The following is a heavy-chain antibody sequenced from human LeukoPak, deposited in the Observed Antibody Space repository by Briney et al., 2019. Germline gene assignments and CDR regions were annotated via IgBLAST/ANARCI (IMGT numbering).Heavy chain of an antibody. CDR2: IYYSGST. CDR3: ARRQPSSGWYGGGTNWFDP. V-gene: IGHV4-39*01. D-gene: IGHD6-19*01. Sequence: SETLSLTCTVSGGSISSSSYYWGWIRQPPGKGLEWIGSIYYSGSTYYNPSLKSRVTISVDTSKNQFSLKLSSVTAADTAVYYCARRQPSSGWYGGGTNWFDPWGQGTLVTVPS. J-gene: IGHJ5*02. CDR1: GGSISSSSYY.